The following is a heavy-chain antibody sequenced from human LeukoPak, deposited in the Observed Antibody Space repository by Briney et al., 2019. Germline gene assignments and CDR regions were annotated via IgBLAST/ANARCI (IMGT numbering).Heavy chain of an antibody. CDR2: ISYSGST. CDR3: AREPGFDSSGYLNWFDP. D-gene: IGHD3-22*01. V-gene: IGHV4-59*01. CDR1: GGSISSYY. Sequence: PSETLSLTCTVSGGSISSYYWSWIRQPPGKGLEWIACISYSGSTKYNPSLKSRVTISVDTSKNQLSLKLSSVTAADTVGYYCAREPGFDSSGYLNWFDPWGQGTLSPSPQ. J-gene: IGHJ5*02.